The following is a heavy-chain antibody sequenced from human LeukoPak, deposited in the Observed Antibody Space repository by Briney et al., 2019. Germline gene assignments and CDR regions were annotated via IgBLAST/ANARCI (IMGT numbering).Heavy chain of an antibody. J-gene: IGHJ6*03. CDR3: ARELGGCGSGSYAHYYYMDV. V-gene: IGHV3-21*01. D-gene: IGHD3-10*01. CDR2: ISSSSSYI. Sequence: PGGSLRLSCAASGFTFSSYSMNWVRQAPGKGLEWVSSISSSSSYIYYADSVKGRFTISRDNAKNSLYLQMNSLRAEDTAVYYCARELGGCGSGSYAHYYYMDVWGKGTTVTISS. CDR1: GFTFSSYS.